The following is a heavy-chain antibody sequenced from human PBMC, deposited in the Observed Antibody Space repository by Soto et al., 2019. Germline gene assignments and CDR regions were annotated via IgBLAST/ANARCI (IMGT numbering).Heavy chain of an antibody. CDR3: ARGIAAAGTGRFDP. J-gene: IGHJ5*02. Sequence: EVQLVESGGGLVQPGGSLRLSCAASGFTFSSYWMHWVRQAPGKGLEWVSRINSDGSSTNYADSVKGRFTISRDNAKNTLFLQMNSLSAEDTAVYYCARGIAAAGTGRFDPWGQGTLVTVSS. CDR1: GFTFSSYW. CDR2: INSDGSST. V-gene: IGHV3-74*01. D-gene: IGHD6-13*01.